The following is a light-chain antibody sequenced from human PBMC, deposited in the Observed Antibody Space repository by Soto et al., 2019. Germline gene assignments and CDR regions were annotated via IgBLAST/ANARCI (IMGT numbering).Light chain of an antibody. CDR3: QQYNNCHLT. CDR1: QSVSSD. Sequence: EIELTQSPVTLSVSPGERATLSCRASQSVSSDLAWFQQKPGQAPRLLIYGASTRATGIPARFSGSGSGTEVTLTISSLQSEDFAIYYCQQYNNCHLTFGGGTKVEIK. CDR2: GAS. J-gene: IGKJ4*01. V-gene: IGKV3-15*01.